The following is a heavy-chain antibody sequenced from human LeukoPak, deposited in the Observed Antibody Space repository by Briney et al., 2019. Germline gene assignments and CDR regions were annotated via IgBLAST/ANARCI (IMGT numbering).Heavy chain of an antibody. CDR3: ARDVGSSPEIFQY. D-gene: IGHD6-13*01. J-gene: IGHJ1*01. V-gene: IGHV3-23*01. CDR1: GFTFSNYA. Sequence: PGGSLRLSCAASGFTFSNYAMHWVRQAPGKGLEWVSAISGSGGTTYYANSVKGRFTISRDNSKNTLYLQMGSLRPEDMAVYYCARDVGSSPEIFQYWGPGTLVTVSS. CDR2: ISGSGGTT.